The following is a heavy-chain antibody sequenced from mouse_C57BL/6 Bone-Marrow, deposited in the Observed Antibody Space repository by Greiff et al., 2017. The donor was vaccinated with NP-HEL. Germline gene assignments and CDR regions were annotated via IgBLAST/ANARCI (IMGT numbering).Heavy chain of an antibody. D-gene: IGHD2-5*01. CDR1: GYAFTNYL. CDR2: INPGSGGT. Sequence: QVQLKESGAELVRPGTSVKVSCKASGYAFTNYLIEWVKQRPGQGLEWIGVINPGSGGTNYNEKFKGKATLTADKSSSTAYMQLSSLTSEDSAVYFCAGYSIRYWYFDVWGTGTTVTVSS. CDR3: AGYSIRYWYFDV. V-gene: IGHV1-54*01. J-gene: IGHJ1*03.